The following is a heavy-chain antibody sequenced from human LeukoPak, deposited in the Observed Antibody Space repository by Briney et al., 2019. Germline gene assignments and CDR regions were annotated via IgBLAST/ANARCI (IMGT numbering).Heavy chain of an antibody. Sequence: ASVTVSCKASGYTFTSYYVHWVRQAPGQGLEWLGIINPNVGSTNYAQKFQGRVTLTSDTSTSTVYMELSSLRSDDTAVYYCARDGRRITVAGTGDNWGQGTLVTVSS. CDR1: GYTFTSYY. D-gene: IGHD6-19*01. CDR2: INPNVGST. CDR3: ARDGRRITVAGTGDN. J-gene: IGHJ4*02. V-gene: IGHV1-46*01.